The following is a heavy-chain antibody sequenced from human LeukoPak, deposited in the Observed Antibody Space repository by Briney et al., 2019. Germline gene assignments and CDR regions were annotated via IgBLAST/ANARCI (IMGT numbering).Heavy chain of an antibody. J-gene: IGHJ4*02. CDR1: GGTFSSYA. D-gene: IGHD3-3*01. Sequence: SVKVSCKASGGTFSSYAISWVRQAPGQGLEWMGGIIPIFGTANYAQKFQGRVTITADESTSTAYMELSSLRSEDTAVYYCARETVGRFLEWPTTRHFDYWGQGTLVTVSS. CDR3: ARETVGRFLEWPTTRHFDY. CDR2: IIPIFGTA. V-gene: IGHV1-69*13.